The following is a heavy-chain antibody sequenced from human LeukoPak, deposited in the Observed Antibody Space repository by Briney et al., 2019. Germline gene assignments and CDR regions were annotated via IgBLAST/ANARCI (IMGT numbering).Heavy chain of an antibody. CDR1: GFTFSSYG. Sequence: GGALRLSCAASGFTFSSYGMHWVHQAPGKGLEWVAVIWYDGSNKYYADSVKGRFTISRDNSKNTLYLQMNSLRAEDTAVYYCASIWGLAYCGGDCQNPLDYWGQGTLVTVSS. CDR2: IWYDGSNK. J-gene: IGHJ4*02. V-gene: IGHV3-33*01. CDR3: ASIWGLAYCGGDCQNPLDY. D-gene: IGHD2-21*02.